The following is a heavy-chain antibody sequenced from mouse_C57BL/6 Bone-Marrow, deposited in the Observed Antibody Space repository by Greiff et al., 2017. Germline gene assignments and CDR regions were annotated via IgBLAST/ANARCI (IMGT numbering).Heavy chain of an antibody. V-gene: IGHV14-1*01. CDR1: GFNIKDYY. D-gene: IGHD2-3*01. Sequence: EVQLQQSGAELVRPGASVKLSCTASGFNIKDYYMHWVKQRPEQGLEWIGRIDPEDGDTEYAPKFQGKATMTADTSSNTAYLQLSSLTSEDAAFYNCTIDGYWTWFAYWGQGTLVTVSA. CDR3: TIDGYWTWFAY. CDR2: IDPEDGDT. J-gene: IGHJ3*01.